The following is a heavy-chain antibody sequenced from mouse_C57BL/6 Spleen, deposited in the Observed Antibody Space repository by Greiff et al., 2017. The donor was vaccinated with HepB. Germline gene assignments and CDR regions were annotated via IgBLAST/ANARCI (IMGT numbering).Heavy chain of an antibody. J-gene: IGHJ2*01. CDR2: IDPSDSYT. CDR1: GYTFTSYW. Sequence: QVPLQQPGAELVKPGASVKLSCKASGYTFTSYWVQWVKQRPGQGLEWIGEIDPSDSYTNYNQKFKGKATLTVDTSSSTAYMQLSSLTSEDSAVYYCAKLGLSFDYWGQGTTLTVSS. D-gene: IGHD4-1*01. CDR3: AKLGLSFDY. V-gene: IGHV1-50*01.